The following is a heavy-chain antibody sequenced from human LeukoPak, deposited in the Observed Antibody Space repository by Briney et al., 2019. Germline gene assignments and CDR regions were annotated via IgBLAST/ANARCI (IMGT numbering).Heavy chain of an antibody. V-gene: IGHV3-7*01. Sequence: PTGGSLRLSCAASGFTFNNYWMGWVRQAPGKGLDWVANIKEDGSEKNYVDSVKGRFTISRDNAKNSLYLQMSSLRAADTAVYYCARVMAASVWRSYGSYYYYYYMDVWGKGTTVTVSS. CDR1: GFTFNNYW. D-gene: IGHD3-16*01. CDR2: IKEDGSEK. CDR3: ARVMAASVWRSYGSYYYYYYMDV. J-gene: IGHJ6*03.